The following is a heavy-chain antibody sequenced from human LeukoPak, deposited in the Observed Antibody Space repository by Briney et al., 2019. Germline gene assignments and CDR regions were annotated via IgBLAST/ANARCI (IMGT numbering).Heavy chain of an antibody. D-gene: IGHD5-18*01. CDR1: GASISSYF. J-gene: IGHJ5*02. CDR3: AKGAGGFSYYNWFDP. Sequence: PSETLSLTCTVSGASISSYFWTWIRQPAGKGLEWIGRIYTSGSTDYNPSLKSRVTMSLDTSRNQFSLKLASVTAADTAIYYCAKGAGGFSYYNWFDPWGQGTLVTVSS. CDR2: IYTSGST. V-gene: IGHV4-4*07.